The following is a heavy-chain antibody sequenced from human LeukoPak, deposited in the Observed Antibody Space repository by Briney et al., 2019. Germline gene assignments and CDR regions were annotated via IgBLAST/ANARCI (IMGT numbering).Heavy chain of an antibody. Sequence: PGCSLTLSCAASGFSFRNYGMHWVRQAPGKGLAGVEFIRHDESKNYYTDSVKGRFTISRDNSKNTMYLQMTSLRAEDTAFYYCAKEELRSITMWGYMDVWGKGTTVTISS. CDR3: AKEELRSITMWGYMDV. CDR2: IRHDESKN. D-gene: IGHD3-10*02. J-gene: IGHJ6*03. CDR1: GFSFRNYG. V-gene: IGHV3-30*02.